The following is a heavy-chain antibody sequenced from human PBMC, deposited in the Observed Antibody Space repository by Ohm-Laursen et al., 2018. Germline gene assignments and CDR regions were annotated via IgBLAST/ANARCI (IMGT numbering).Heavy chain of an antibody. CDR3: TTWGQLDV. V-gene: IGHV3-15*01. CDR2: IKSKTDGGTT. CDR1: GFTFGDYA. J-gene: IGHJ6*02. D-gene: IGHD5-24*01. Sequence: SLRLSCAASGFTFGDYAMSWFRQAPGKGLEWVGRIKSKTDGGTTDFAAPVRGRFTISRDDSKKTVYLQMNSLTSEDTAVYYCTTWGQLDVWGQGTAVTVSS.